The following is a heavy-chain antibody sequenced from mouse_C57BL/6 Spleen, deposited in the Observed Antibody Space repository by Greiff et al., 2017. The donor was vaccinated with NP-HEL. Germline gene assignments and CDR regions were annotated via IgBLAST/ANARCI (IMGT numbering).Heavy chain of an antibody. CDR2: INPNNGGT. J-gene: IGHJ2*01. D-gene: IGHD1-1*01. V-gene: IGHV1-22*01. Sequence: EVHLVESGPELVKPGASVKMSCKASGYTFTDYNMHWVKQSHGKSLEWIGYINPNNGGTSYNQKFKGKATLTVNKSSSTAYMELRSLTSEHSAVYYCARDGFTTVVATSYFDYGRKGTTLTVSS. CDR1: GYTFTDYN. CDR3: ARDGFTTVVATSYFDY.